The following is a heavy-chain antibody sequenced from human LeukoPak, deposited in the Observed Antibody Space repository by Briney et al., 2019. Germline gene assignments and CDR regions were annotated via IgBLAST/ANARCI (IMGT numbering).Heavy chain of an antibody. CDR1: GFTFSSFG. J-gene: IGHJ4*02. D-gene: IGHD3-22*01. CDR3: ARESIVVIAHYFDY. V-gene: IGHV3-30*03. CDR2: ISYDGSNK. Sequence: GGSLRLSCAASGFTFSSFGMHWVRQAPGKGLEWVAVISYDGSNKYYADSVKGRFTISRDNSKNTLYLQMNSLRAEDTAVYYCARESIVVIAHYFDYWGQGTLVTVSS.